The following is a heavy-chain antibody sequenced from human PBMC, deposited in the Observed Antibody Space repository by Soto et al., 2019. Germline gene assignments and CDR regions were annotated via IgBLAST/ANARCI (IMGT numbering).Heavy chain of an antibody. J-gene: IGHJ5*02. CDR1: GGTFISHA. D-gene: IGHD3-10*01. Sequence: QVQLVQSGAEVKKPGSSVRVSCKVSGGTFISHAINWLRQAPGQGLEWMGVIIPVTETPNNAEKFQGRVTITADKATTTVYMELSSLTFDDTAVYLCARGNKGPGHYGPGSQGWYGPWGQGTLVTVSS. CDR2: IIPVTETP. V-gene: IGHV1-69*06. CDR3: ARGNKGPGHYGPGSQGWYGP.